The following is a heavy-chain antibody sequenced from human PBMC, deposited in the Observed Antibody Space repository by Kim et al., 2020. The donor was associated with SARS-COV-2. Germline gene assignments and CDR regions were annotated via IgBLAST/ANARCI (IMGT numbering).Heavy chain of an antibody. D-gene: IGHD4-17*01. CDR2: INHSGST. V-gene: IGHV4-34*01. CDR1: GGSFSGYY. CDR3: ARASYGDYPNYYYYGMDV. J-gene: IGHJ6*02. Sequence: SETLSLTCAVYGGSFSGYYWSWIRQPPGKGLEWIGEINHSGSTNYNPSLKSRVTISVDTSKNQFSLKLSSVTAADTAVYYCARASYGDYPNYYYYGMDVWGQETTVTVSS.